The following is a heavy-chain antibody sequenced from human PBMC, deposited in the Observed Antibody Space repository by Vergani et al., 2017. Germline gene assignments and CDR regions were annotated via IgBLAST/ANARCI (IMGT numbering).Heavy chain of an antibody. CDR2: IKQDGSEK. CDR1: GFTFSSYW. Sequence: EVQLVESGGGLVQPGGSLRLSCAASGFTFSSYWMSWVRQAPGKGLEWVANIKQDGSEKYYVDSVKGRFTISRDNAKNSLYLQMNSLRAEDTAVYYCAGDPYSNSWSHIYYYYYGMDVWGQGTTVTVSS. D-gene: IGHD6-13*01. V-gene: IGHV3-7*01. CDR3: AGDPYSNSWSHIYYYYYGMDV. J-gene: IGHJ6*02.